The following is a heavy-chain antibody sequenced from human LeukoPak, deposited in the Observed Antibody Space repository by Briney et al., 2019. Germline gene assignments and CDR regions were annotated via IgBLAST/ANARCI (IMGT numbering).Heavy chain of an antibody. D-gene: IGHD3-22*01. CDR2: IIPIFGTA. J-gene: IGHJ4*02. CDR3: ARDSSGYSRHFDY. CDR1: GGTFSSYA. Sequence: GSSVKVSCKASGGTFSSYAISWVRQAPGQGLEWMGRIIPIFGTANYAQKSQGRVTITTDESTSTAYMELSSLRSVDTAVYYCARDSSGYSRHFDYWGQGTLVTVSS. V-gene: IGHV1-69*05.